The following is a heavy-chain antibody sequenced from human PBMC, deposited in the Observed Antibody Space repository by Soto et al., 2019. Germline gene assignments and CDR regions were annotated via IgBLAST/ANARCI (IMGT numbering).Heavy chain of an antibody. CDR3: ARDLYCSSTSCEGVGWFDP. V-gene: IGHV1-18*01. CDR1: GYTFTSYG. D-gene: IGHD2-2*01. Sequence: ASVKVSCKASGYTFTSYGISWVRQAPGQGLEWMGWISAYNGNTNYSQKFQGRVTITRGTSASTAYMELSSLRSEDTAVYYCARDLYCSSTSCEGVGWFDPWGQGTLVTVSS. J-gene: IGHJ5*02. CDR2: ISAYNGNT.